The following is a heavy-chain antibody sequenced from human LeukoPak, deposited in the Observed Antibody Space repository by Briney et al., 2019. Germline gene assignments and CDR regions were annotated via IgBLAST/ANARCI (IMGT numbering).Heavy chain of an antibody. J-gene: IGHJ3*02. V-gene: IGHV3-21*01. Sequence: KPGGSLRLSCAVSGFTFSSYSMNWVRQAPGKGVEWVSSISSSSSYIYYADSVKGRFTISRDNAKNSLYLQMNSLRAEDTAVYYCARDHDTHAFDIWGQGTMVTVSS. CDR2: ISSSSSYI. D-gene: IGHD3-22*01. CDR1: GFTFSSYS. CDR3: ARDHDTHAFDI.